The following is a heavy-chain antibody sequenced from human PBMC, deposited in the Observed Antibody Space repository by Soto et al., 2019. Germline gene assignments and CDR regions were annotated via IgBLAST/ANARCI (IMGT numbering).Heavy chain of an antibody. CDR1: GDSMRRSDHY. Sequence: QLQLRESGPGLVRPSETLSLTCLLSGDSMRRSDHYWAWIRQFPGKGLEWIGSVYYSGTAYYNPSLQGTVAMSIDTSKNQFSLELTSVTTADTATYFCARNGSFEQLVLSFDHWGRGILVSVSS. J-gene: IGHJ4*01. CDR3: ARNGSFEQLVLSFDH. D-gene: IGHD1-1*01. V-gene: IGHV4-39*01. CDR2: VYYSGTA.